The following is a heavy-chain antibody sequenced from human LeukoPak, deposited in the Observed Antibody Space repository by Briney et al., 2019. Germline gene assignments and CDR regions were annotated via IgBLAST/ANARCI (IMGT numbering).Heavy chain of an antibody. J-gene: IGHJ4*02. D-gene: IGHD3-3*01. CDR3: ARVVFYDFWSGYYFDY. CDR1: GYSFTSYW. V-gene: IGHV5-51*01. CDR2: IYPGDSDT. Sequence: GESLKISCKGSGYSFTSYWIGWVRQLPGKGLEWMGIIYPGDSDTRYSPSFQGQVTISADKSISTAYLQWSSLKASVTAMYYCARVVFYDFWSGYYFDYWGQGTLVTVSS.